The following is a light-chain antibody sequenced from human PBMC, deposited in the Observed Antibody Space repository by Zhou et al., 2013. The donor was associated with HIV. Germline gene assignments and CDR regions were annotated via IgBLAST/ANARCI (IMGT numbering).Light chain of an antibody. CDR2: TTS. V-gene: IGKV1-39*01. CDR1: QNIDTY. Sequence: DIQMTHSPSSLSASVGDRVTITCRASQNIDTYLNWYQHYPGQAPKLVISTTSTLQRGVPSRFTGSGSGTDFTLTISSLQPEDSAIYYCQHSYTSPITFGQGTRLDIK. J-gene: IGKJ5*01. CDR3: QHSYTSPIT.